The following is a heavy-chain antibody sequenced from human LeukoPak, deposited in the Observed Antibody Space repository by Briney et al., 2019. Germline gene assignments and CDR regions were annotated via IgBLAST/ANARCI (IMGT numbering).Heavy chain of an antibody. Sequence: ASVKVSCKASGYTFTGYYMHWVRQAPGQGLEYMGWINPKSGDTYYAQKFQGRVTMTRDTSISTAYMELSRLRSDDTAVYYCARPLGSQGSYPLYNYWGQGTLVTVSS. CDR2: INPKSGDT. D-gene: IGHD3-16*01. CDR1: GYTFTGYY. V-gene: IGHV1-2*02. CDR3: ARPLGSQGSYPLYNY. J-gene: IGHJ4*02.